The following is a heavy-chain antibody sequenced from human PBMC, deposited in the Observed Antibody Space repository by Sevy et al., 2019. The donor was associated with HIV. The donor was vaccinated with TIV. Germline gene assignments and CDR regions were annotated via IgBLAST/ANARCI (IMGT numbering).Heavy chain of an antibody. Sequence: GGSLRLSCAASGFTFRSDWMHWVRQAPGKGLVWVSRINRDGSSTAYADSVKGRLTISRDNAKNTPYLQMNSLGAEDTSVYYCLSEGGDWFDPWGQGTLVTVSS. CDR2: INRDGSST. CDR3: LSEGGDWFDP. J-gene: IGHJ5*02. CDR1: GFTFRSDW. V-gene: IGHV3-74*01. D-gene: IGHD3-16*01.